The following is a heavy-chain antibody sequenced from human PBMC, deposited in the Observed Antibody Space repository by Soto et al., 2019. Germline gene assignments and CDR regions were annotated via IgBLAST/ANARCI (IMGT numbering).Heavy chain of an antibody. J-gene: IGHJ3*02. CDR1: GGTFSSYT. Sequence: ASVKVSCKASGGTFSSYTISWVRQAPGQGLEWMGRIIPILHMANYAQKFQDRVTITADKSTSTAYMGLSSLRSEDTAVYYCARDRASISAGGAFDIWGQGTMVTVSS. CDR3: ARDRASISAGGAFDI. CDR2: IIPILHMA. D-gene: IGHD6-6*01. V-gene: IGHV1-69*04.